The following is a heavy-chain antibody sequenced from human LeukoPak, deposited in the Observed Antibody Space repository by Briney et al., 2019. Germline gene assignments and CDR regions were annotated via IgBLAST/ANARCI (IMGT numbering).Heavy chain of an antibody. CDR2: INHSGST. V-gene: IGHV4-34*01. Sequence: SETLSLTCAVYGGSFSGYYWSWIRQSPGKGLEWIGEINHSGSTNYNPSLKSRVTISVDTSKNQFSLKLSSVTAADTAVYFCARTLDDYDLRGMDVWGQGTTVTVSS. CDR3: ARTLDDYDLRGMDV. J-gene: IGHJ6*02. CDR1: GGSFSGYY. D-gene: IGHD4-17*01.